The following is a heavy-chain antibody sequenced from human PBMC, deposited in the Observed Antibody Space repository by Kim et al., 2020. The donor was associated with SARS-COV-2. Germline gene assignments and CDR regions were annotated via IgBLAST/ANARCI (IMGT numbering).Heavy chain of an antibody. V-gene: IGHV3-74*01. CDR3: ARDKRYVRVATIDYGMDV. CDR1: GFTFSSYW. D-gene: IGHD5-12*01. J-gene: IGHJ6*02. Sequence: GGSLRHSCAASGFTFSSYWMHWVRQAPGKGLVWVSRINSDGSSTSYADSVKGRFTISRDNAKNTLYLQMNSLRAEDTAVYYCARDKRYVRVATIDYGMDVWGQGTTVTVSS. CDR2: INSDGSST.